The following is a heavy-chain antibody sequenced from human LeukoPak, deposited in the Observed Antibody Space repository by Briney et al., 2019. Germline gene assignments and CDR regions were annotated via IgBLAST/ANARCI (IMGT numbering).Heavy chain of an antibody. V-gene: IGHV4-34*01. CDR1: GGSFSGYY. CDR2: INHSGST. J-gene: IGHJ4*02. Sequence: SETLSLTCAVYGGSFSGYYWSWIRQPPGKGLEWIGEINHSGSTNYNPSLKSRVTISIDTSKNQFSLKLTSVTAADTAVYYCARDKEWLGLDYWGQGTLVTVSS. CDR3: ARDKEWLGLDY. D-gene: IGHD6-19*01.